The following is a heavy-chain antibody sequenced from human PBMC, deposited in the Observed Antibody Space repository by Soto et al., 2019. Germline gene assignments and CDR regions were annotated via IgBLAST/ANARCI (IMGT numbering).Heavy chain of an antibody. J-gene: IGHJ5*02. V-gene: IGHV4-31*03. D-gene: IGHD2-21*02. CDR2: IYYSGST. Sequence: PSETLSLTCTVSGGSISSGGYYWSWIRQHPGKGLEWIGYIYYSGSTYYNPSLKSRVTISVDTSKNQFSLKLSSVTAADTAVYYCARGTHIVVVTAILIWFDPWGQGTLVTVSS. CDR1: GGSISSGGYY. CDR3: ARGTHIVVVTAILIWFDP.